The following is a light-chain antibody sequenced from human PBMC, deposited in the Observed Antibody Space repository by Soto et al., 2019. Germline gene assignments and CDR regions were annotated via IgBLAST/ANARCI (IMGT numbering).Light chain of an antibody. V-gene: IGKV1-33*01. CDR2: DAS. Sequence: DLQMTQSPSSLSASVGDRVTITCQASQDITNYLNWYQQKPGKDPKILIYDASVLEAGVPSRFSRGGAGTHFTLTITSLQAEDVATYYCQQFDNLPLTFGGGTNLEIK. J-gene: IGKJ4*02. CDR3: QQFDNLPLT. CDR1: QDITNY.